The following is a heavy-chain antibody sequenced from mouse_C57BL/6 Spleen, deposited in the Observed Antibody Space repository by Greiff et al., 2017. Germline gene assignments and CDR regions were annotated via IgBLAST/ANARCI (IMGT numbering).Heavy chain of an antibody. CDR2: ISDGGSYT. J-gene: IGHJ1*03. CDR3: ATYDSNHGWYFDV. D-gene: IGHD2-5*01. V-gene: IGHV5-4*03. CDR1: GFTFSSYA. Sequence: EVMLVESGGGLVKPGGSLKLSCAASGFTFSSYAMSWVRQTPEKRLEWVATISDGGSYTYYPDNVKGRFTISRDNAKNNLYLQMSHLKSEDTAMYYCATYDSNHGWYFDVWGTGTTVTVSS.